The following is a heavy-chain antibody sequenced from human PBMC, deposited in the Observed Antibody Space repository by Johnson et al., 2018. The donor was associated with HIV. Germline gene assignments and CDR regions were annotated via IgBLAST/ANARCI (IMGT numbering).Heavy chain of an antibody. D-gene: IGHD5-18*01. V-gene: IGHV3-NL1*01. CDR2: IYSGGVT. J-gene: IGHJ3*02. Sequence: QMLLVESGGGVVQPGRSLRLSCAASGFTFSSYGMHWVRQAPGKGLEWVSIIYSGGVTNYADSVKGRFTISRDNSKNTLYLQMNSLRTEDTAVYYCARVSLAYSYGYDAFDIWGQGTMVTVSS. CDR1: GFTFSSYG. CDR3: ARVSLAYSYGYDAFDI.